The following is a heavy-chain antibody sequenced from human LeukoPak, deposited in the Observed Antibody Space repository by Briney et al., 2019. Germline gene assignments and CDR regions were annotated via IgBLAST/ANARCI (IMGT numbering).Heavy chain of an antibody. CDR3: ARGWGLTMVRGVMNY. D-gene: IGHD3-10*01. Sequence: ASVKVSCKASGYTFTSYDINRVRQATGQGLEWMGWMNPNSGNTGYAQKFQGRVTMTRNTSISTAYMELSSLRSEDTAVYYCARGWGLTMVRGVMNYWGQGTLVTVSS. V-gene: IGHV1-8*01. J-gene: IGHJ4*02. CDR1: GYTFTSYD. CDR2: MNPNSGNT.